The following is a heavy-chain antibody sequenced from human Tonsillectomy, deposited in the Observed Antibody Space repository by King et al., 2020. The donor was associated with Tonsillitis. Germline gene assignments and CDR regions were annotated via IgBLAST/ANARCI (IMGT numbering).Heavy chain of an antibody. CDR2: NRSCGSMI. V-gene: IGHV3-48*03. D-gene: IGHD6-13*01. CDR3: ARDKAYSSSWMWDS. CDR1: GFNLWCYE. Sequence: VQLVESGGGLVQPGGSFRLSCAASGFNLWCYEMNWVRQAPWRGLERVSYNRSCGSMIFYTGLVKGRFTISRDNAKNSLYLQMNSLRAEDTAVYYCARDKAYSSSWMWDSWGQGTLVTVSS. J-gene: IGHJ4*02.